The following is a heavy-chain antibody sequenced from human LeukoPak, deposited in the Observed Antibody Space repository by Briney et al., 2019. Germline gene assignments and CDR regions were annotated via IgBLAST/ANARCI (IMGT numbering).Heavy chain of an antibody. D-gene: IGHD6-13*01. V-gene: IGHV1-18*01. J-gene: IGHJ4*02. CDR1: GYTFTSYG. CDR3: AREEDIAAAGTSLRTFDY. CDR2: ISAYNGNT. Sequence: GASVKVSCKASGYTFTSYGISWVRQAPGQGLEWMGWISAYNGNTNYAQKLQGRVTMTTDTSTSTAYMELRSLRSDDTAVYYCAREEDIAAAGTSLRTFDYWGQGTLVTVSS.